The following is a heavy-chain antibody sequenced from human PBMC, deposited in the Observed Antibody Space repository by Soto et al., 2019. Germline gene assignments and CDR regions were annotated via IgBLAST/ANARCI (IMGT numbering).Heavy chain of an antibody. Sequence: QVQLQESGPGLVKPSETLSLTCTVSGGSISSYYWSWIRQPPGKGLEWIGYIYYSGSTNYNPSLKSRVTISVDTSKNQFSLKLSSVTAADTAVYYCARAHSGWFDYWGQGTLVTVSS. J-gene: IGHJ4*02. V-gene: IGHV4-59*01. CDR1: GGSISSYY. D-gene: IGHD6-19*01. CDR2: IYYSGST. CDR3: ARAHSGWFDY.